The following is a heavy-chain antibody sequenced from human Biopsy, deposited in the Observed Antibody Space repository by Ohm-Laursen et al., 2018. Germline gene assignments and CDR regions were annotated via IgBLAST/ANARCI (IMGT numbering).Heavy chain of an antibody. CDR1: GGSFSTYT. D-gene: IGHD2-21*02. CDR2: IVPIFGTA. Sequence: SVKVFCKASGGSFSTYTISWVRQASGQGLEWMGGIVPIFGTANHAQRFQGRVTITADISTSTAYMDLKGLRSDDTAIYYCARAFGGAYYSYAFDLWGQGTLVTVSS. CDR3: ARAFGGAYYSYAFDL. J-gene: IGHJ3*01. V-gene: IGHV1-69*06.